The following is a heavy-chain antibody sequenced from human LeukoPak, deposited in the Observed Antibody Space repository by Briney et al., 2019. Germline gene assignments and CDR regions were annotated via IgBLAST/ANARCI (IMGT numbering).Heavy chain of an antibody. CDR1: GFTFTNYV. J-gene: IGHJ4*02. D-gene: IGHD1/OR15-1a*01. CDR2: ISGSGGST. V-gene: IGHV3-23*01. Sequence: SGGSLRLSCAASGFTFTNYVMTWVRQAPGKGLEWVSAISGSGGSTYYAVSVKGRFTVSRDNSKNMVYLQMNSLRAEDTAVYYCARGNWNKLEVFDYWGQGTLVTVPS. CDR3: ARGNWNKLEVFDY.